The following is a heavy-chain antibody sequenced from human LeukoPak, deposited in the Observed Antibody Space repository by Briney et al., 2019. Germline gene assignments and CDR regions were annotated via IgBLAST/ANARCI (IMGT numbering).Heavy chain of an antibody. CDR2: IYYSGST. Sequence: SETLSLTCTVSGGPISSSSNYWGWIRQPPGKGLEWIGSIYYSGSTYHNPSLKSRITIDIDMAKNQFSLKMNSVTAADTAVYFCARPDREWGQGTLVTVSS. V-gene: IGHV4-39*01. CDR1: GGPISSSSNY. CDR3: ARPDRE. J-gene: IGHJ4*02. D-gene: IGHD5-24*01.